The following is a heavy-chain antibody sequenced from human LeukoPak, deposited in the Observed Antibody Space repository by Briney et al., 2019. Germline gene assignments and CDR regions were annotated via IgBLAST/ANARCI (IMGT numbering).Heavy chain of an antibody. D-gene: IGHD5-12*01. J-gene: IGHJ5*02. V-gene: IGHV4-34*01. CDR1: GGSFSGNN. CDR2: INHSGAT. Sequence: SETLSLTCAVYGGSFSGNNWNWIRQPPGKGLEWIGEINHSGATKYNPSLKSRVTISVDTSKNQFSLKLSSVTAADTAVYYCARGSGYDPNWFDPWGQGTLVTVSS. CDR3: ARGSGYDPNWFDP.